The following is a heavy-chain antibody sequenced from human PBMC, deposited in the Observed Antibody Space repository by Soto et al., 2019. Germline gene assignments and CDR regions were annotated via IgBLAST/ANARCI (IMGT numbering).Heavy chain of an antibody. Sequence: TLSLTCTVSGGSVSSGSYYWSWIRQPPGKGLEWIGYIYYSGSTNYNPSLKSRVTISVGTSKNQFSLKLSSVTAADTAVYYCARGTDFLSGLIDYWGQGTLVTVSS. J-gene: IGHJ4*02. CDR1: GGSVSSGSYY. CDR2: IYYSGST. CDR3: ARGTDFLSGLIDY. D-gene: IGHD3-10*01. V-gene: IGHV4-61*01.